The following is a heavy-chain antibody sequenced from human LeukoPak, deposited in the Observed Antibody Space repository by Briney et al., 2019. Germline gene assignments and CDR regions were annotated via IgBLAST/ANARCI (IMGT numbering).Heavy chain of an antibody. Sequence: PSETLSLTCAVYGGSFSGYYWSWIRQPPGKGLEWIGEINHSGSTNYNPSLKSRVTISVDTSKNQFSLKLSSVTAADTAVYYCARGLDIVVVPTAIGGDWFDPRGQGTLVTVSS. CDR1: GGSFSGYY. CDR3: ARGLDIVVVPTAIGGDWFDP. J-gene: IGHJ5*02. V-gene: IGHV4-34*01. CDR2: INHSGST. D-gene: IGHD2-2*02.